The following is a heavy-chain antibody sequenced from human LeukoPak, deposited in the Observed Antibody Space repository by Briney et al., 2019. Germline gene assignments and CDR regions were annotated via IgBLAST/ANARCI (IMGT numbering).Heavy chain of an antibody. CDR2: IIPIFGTA. D-gene: IGHD3-10*01. V-gene: IGHV1-69*13. CDR3: ARAVPYYYGSGSYHFDY. J-gene: IGHJ4*02. CDR1: GGTFSSYA. Sequence: GASVKVSCKASGGTFSSYAISWVRQAPGQGLEWMGGIIPIFGTANYAQKFQGRVTITADESTSTAYMELSSLRSEDTAVYYCARAVPYYYGSGSYHFDYWGQGTLVTVSS.